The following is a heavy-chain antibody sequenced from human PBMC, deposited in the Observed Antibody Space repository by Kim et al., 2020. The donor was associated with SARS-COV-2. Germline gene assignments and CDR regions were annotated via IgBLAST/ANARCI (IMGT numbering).Heavy chain of an antibody. J-gene: IGHJ5*02. CDR3: ARGENSDP. CDR1: GYNFISFN. CDR2: MAPKSGNT. Sequence: ASVKVSCKASGYNFISFNINWVRQAAGQGLEWLGWMAPKSGNTGYVQKFQGRITMTMNTSISTAYMELNFLKPEDTAVYYCARGENSDPWGQGTLVTVSS. V-gene: IGHV1-8*01.